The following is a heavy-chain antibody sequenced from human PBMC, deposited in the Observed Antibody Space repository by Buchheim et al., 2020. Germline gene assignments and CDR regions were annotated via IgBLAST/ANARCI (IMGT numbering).Heavy chain of an antibody. Sequence: VQLVESGGGLVQPGGSLRLSCAASGFTFSSYSMNWVRQAPGKGLEWVSYISSSSSTIYYADSVKGRFTISRDNAKNSLYLQMNSLRAEDTAVYYCARGEIVVVVAATRYYYYGMDVWGQGTT. D-gene: IGHD2-15*01. V-gene: IGHV3-48*01. CDR3: ARGEIVVVVAATRYYYYGMDV. CDR2: ISSSSSTI. J-gene: IGHJ6*02. CDR1: GFTFSSYS.